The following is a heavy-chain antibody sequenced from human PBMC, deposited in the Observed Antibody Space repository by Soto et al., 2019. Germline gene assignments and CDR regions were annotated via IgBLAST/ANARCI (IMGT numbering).Heavy chain of an antibody. V-gene: IGHV4-4*07. D-gene: IGHD6-25*01. CDR1: GGSITSYC. Sequence: SETLSLTCTVSGGSITSYCWSWIRQPAGKGLEWIGRIYSNGNTNHNPSLRSRVIMSIDTSQNQFSLRLRSVTAADTAVYYCARDRAWAAPDWYFDLWGRGTLVTVSS. J-gene: IGHJ2*01. CDR2: IYSNGNT. CDR3: ARDRAWAAPDWYFDL.